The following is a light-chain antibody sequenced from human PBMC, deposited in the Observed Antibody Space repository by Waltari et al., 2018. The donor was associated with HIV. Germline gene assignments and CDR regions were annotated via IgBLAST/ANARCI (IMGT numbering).Light chain of an antibody. V-gene: IGKV2-28*01. CDR3: MQALQTPFT. Sequence: DIVMTQSPLSLPVTPGEPASISCRSSQSLLHSNGYNYLDWYPQKPGQSPQLLIYLGSNRASGVPDRFSGSGSGTDFTLKISRVEAEDVGVYYCMQALQTPFTFGPGTKVDIK. CDR1: QSLLHSNGYNY. J-gene: IGKJ3*01. CDR2: LGS.